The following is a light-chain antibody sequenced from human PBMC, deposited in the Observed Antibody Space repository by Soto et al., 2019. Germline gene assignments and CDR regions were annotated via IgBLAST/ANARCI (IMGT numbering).Light chain of an antibody. CDR1: QSLLHSNGYSY. CDR3: MQVLQSLYS. V-gene: IGKV2-28*01. J-gene: IGKJ2*03. CDR2: LGS. Sequence: EIVMTQSPLSLSVTPGEPASISCRSSQSLLHSNGYSYLDWYLQKPGQSPQLLIYLGSNRASGVPDRFSGSGSGTDFTLRISIVEAEDVGVYYCMQVLQSLYSFGQGTKLEIK.